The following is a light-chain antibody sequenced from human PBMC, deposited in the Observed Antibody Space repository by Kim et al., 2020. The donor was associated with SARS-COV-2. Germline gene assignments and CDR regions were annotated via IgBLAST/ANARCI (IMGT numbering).Light chain of an antibody. J-gene: IGLJ3*02. V-gene: IGLV1-44*01. CDR2: SNN. CDR1: SSNIGSNN. Sequence: QSVLTQPPSASGTPGQRVTISCSGSSSNIGSNNVVWYQQPPGAAPNLLIYSNNQRHSGIPDRFSGSRSGTSASLAISGLQSGVEADYYCAVWDDSLKQGVFGGGTQLTVL. CDR3: AVWDDSLKQGV.